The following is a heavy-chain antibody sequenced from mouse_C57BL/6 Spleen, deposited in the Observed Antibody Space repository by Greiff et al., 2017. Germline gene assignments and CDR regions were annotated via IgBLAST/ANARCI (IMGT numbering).Heavy chain of an antibody. D-gene: IGHD1-1*01. CDR2: IYPGSGNT. CDR3: ARGYYGSSYAMDY. V-gene: IGHV1-76*01. J-gene: IGHJ4*01. CDR1: GYTFTDYY. Sequence: VKLVESGAELVRPGASVKLSCKASGYTFTDYYINWVKQRPGQGLEWIARIYPGSGNTYYNEKFKGKATLTAEKSSSTAYMQLSSLTSEDSAVYFCARGYYGSSYAMDYWGQGTSVTVSS.